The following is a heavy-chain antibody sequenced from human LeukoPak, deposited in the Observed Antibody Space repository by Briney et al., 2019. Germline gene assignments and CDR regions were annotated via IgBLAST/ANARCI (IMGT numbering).Heavy chain of an antibody. CDR3: ARYSGSYYRYYYYMDV. Sequence: SETLSLTCAVSGYSISSGYYWGWIRQPPGKGLEWIGSIYHSGSTFYNPSLMSRVTISVDTSKNQFSLKLSSVTAADTAVYYCARYSGSYYRYYYYMDVWGKGTTVTVSS. CDR1: GYSISSGYY. J-gene: IGHJ6*03. V-gene: IGHV4-38-2*01. CDR2: IYHSGST. D-gene: IGHD1-26*01.